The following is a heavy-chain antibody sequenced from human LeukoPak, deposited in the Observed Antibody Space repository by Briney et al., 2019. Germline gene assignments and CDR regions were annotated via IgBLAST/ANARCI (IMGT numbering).Heavy chain of an antibody. CDR2: VNTDGSET. CDR3: GRWGIEAAIDY. V-gene: IGHV3-7*01. D-gene: IGHD2-2*01. Sequence: GGPLRISCATSGLTFSPYWLNWGRQAPGKGLEWVANVNTDGSETYYLDSVKGRFTISRDNVKNSLYMLMNSLRAEDTAVYYCGRWGIEAAIDYWGQGTLVTVSS. J-gene: IGHJ4*02. CDR1: GLTFSPYW.